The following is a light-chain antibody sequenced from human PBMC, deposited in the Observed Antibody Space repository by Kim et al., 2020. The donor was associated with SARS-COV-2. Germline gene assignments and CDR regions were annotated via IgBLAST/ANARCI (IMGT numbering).Light chain of an antibody. J-gene: IGKJ3*01. V-gene: IGKV1D-13*01. CDR3: QQFNDSPFT. Sequence: ASVGDRLTLTCRASQGISRAVAWYQQKPGKAPNLLIYDATSLQSGVPSRFGGSGYGTDFTLSISSLQPEDFATYYCQQFNDSPFTFGPGTKVDIK. CDR2: DAT. CDR1: QGISRA.